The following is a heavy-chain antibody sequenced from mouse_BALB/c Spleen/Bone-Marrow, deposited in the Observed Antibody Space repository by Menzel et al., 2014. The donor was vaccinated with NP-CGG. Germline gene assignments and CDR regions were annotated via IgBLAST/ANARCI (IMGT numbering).Heavy chain of an antibody. D-gene: IGHD1-2*01. CDR1: GYTFTNYY. V-gene: IGHV1S81*02. Sequence: QVQLQQSGAELVKPGASVKLSCKVSGYTFTNYYVYWVKQRPGQGLEWIGEINPSNGVTNFNEKFMIKATLTVDSSSSTAYMHLSSLTSEDSAVYYCTRPGFYGYGTYFDVWGAGTTVTVFS. CDR3: TRPGFYGYGTYFDV. CDR2: INPSNGVT. J-gene: IGHJ1*01.